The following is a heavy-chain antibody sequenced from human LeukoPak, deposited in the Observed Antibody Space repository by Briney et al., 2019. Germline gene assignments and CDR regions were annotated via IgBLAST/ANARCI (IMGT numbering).Heavy chain of an antibody. CDR3: ARDLPGLGCYETYYFDY. CDR2: IYHSGST. J-gene: IGHJ4*02. V-gene: IGHV4-38-2*01. Sequence: PSETLSLTCAVSGYSISSGYYWGWIRQPPGKGLEWIGSIYHSGSTYYNPSLKSRVTISVDTSKNQFSLKLSSVTAADTAVYYCARDLPGLGCYETYYFDYWGQGTLVNVSS. D-gene: IGHD5-12*01. CDR1: GYSISSGYY.